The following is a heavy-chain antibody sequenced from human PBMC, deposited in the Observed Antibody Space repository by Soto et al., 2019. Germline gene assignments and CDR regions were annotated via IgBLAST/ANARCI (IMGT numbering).Heavy chain of an antibody. Sequence: QVQLQESGPGPVKPSQTLSLTCTVSGGSISSGGYYWSWIRQHPGKGLECIGYIYYSGSTYYNPSLKRRVTISVDTSENQFSLKLSSVTAADTAVYYCARYGSGSYYPTTFDYWGQGTLVTVSS. D-gene: IGHD3-10*01. CDR1: GGSISSGGYY. V-gene: IGHV4-31*03. CDR3: ARYGSGSYYPTTFDY. CDR2: IYYSGST. J-gene: IGHJ4*02.